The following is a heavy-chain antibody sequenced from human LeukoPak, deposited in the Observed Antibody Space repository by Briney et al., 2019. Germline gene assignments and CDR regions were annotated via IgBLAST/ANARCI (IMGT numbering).Heavy chain of an antibody. D-gene: IGHD6-19*01. CDR3: AGDLPGSSGWRFDT. J-gene: IGHJ5*02. CDR2: VYYSGST. Sequence: SETLSLTCTVSGGSISNYYWNWIRQPPGKGLEWIGYVYYSGSTSYNASLKSRVTISVDTSKNQFSLKLTAVTAADTAVYYCAGDLPGSSGWRFDTWGQGTLVAVSS. V-gene: IGHV4-59*01. CDR1: GGSISNYY.